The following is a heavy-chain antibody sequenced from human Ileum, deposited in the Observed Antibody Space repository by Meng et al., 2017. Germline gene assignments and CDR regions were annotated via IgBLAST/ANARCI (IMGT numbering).Heavy chain of an antibody. D-gene: IGHD2-15*01. CDR1: GGSISSSFY. Sequence: QVQLQESAPGLVEPSGTLSLTCTVSGGSISSSFYWSWVRQSPGKGLEWIGQIYLAGSPNYNPSLESRVTISVDKSKNQFSLRLTSVTAADTAIFYCVRHGGKYFDSWGQGTLVTVSS. J-gene: IGHJ4*02. V-gene: IGHV4-4*02. CDR2: IYLAGSP. CDR3: VRHGGKYFDS.